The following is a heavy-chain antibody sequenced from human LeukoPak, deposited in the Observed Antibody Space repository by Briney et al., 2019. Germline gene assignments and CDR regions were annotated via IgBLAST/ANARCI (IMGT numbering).Heavy chain of an antibody. CDR3: GASGYSYGQPFDY. CDR2: IIPIFGTA. J-gene: IGHJ4*02. D-gene: IGHD5-18*01. CDR1: GGTFSSYA. V-gene: IGHV1-69*13. Sequence: ASVKVSCKASGGTFSSYAISWVRQAPGQGLEWMGGIIPIFGTANYAQKFLGRVTITADESTSTAYMELSSLRSEDTAVYYCGASGYSYGQPFDYWGQGTLVTVSS.